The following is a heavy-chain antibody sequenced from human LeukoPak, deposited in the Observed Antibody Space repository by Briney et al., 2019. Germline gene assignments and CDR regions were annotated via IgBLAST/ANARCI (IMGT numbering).Heavy chain of an antibody. CDR2: VRGSGSDT. Sequence: QPGGSLRLSCAASGFTFSSYAMHWVRQAPGKGLEWVSAVRGSGSDTYYADSVKGRFTISGDNSKNTLYLQMNSLRAEDTAIYYCAKTSRRNSAYDSPFDSWGQGTLVTVSS. CDR3: AKTSRRNSAYDSPFDS. D-gene: IGHD5-12*01. CDR1: GFTFSSYA. V-gene: IGHV3-23*01. J-gene: IGHJ4*02.